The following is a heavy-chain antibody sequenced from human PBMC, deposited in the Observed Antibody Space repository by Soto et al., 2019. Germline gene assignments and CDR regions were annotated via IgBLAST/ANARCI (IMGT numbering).Heavy chain of an antibody. CDR2: ISYDGSNK. D-gene: IGHD2-2*03. CDR1: GFTFSSYG. Sequence: QVQLVESGGGVVQPGRSLRLSCAASGFTFSSYGMHWVRQAPGKGLEWVAVISYDGSNKYYADSVKGRFTISRDNSKNTLYLQMNSLRAEDTAVYYCANGYSRTAAFDIWGQGTMVTVSS. J-gene: IGHJ3*02. V-gene: IGHV3-30*18. CDR3: ANGYSRTAAFDI.